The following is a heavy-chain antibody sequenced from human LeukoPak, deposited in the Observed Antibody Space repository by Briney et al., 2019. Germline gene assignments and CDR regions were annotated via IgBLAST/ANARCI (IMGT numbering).Heavy chain of an antibody. CDR3: AKRRHYYDSSGSRDAFDI. D-gene: IGHD3-22*01. CDR2: ISGSGGST. J-gene: IGHJ3*02. CDR1: GFTFSSYA. V-gene: IGHV3-23*01. Sequence: PGGSLRLSCAASGFTFSSYAMSWVRQAPGKGLEWASAISGSGGSTYYADSVKGRFTISRDNSKNTLYLQMNSLRAEDTAVYYCAKRRHYYDSSGSRDAFDIWGQGTMVTVSS.